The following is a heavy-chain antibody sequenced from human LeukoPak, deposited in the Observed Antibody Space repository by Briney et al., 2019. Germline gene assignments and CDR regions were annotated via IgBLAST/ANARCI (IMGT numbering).Heavy chain of an antibody. CDR2: MNPNSGNT. CDR1: GYTFAIFD. CDR3: ARGGIAEAGLDY. J-gene: IGHJ4*02. D-gene: IGHD6-13*01. Sequence: SVKVSCKASGYTFAIFDIYWVRQAAGQGLEWMGWMNPNSGNTGYAEKFQGRVAMTRSTSISTAYMELSSLTSEDTAVYYCARGGIAEAGLDYWGRGTLVTVSS. V-gene: IGHV1-8*02.